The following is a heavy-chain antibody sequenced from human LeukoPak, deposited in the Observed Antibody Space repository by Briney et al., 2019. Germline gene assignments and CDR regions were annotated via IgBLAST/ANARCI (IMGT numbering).Heavy chain of an antibody. D-gene: IGHD1-26*01. CDR2: IYYSGST. J-gene: IGHJ4*02. CDR1: GGSISSYY. V-gene: IGHV4-59*12. CDR3: ARVGLVGAPDY. Sequence: ASETLSLTCTVSGGSISSYYWSWIRQPPGKGLEWIGYIYYSGSTNYNPSLKSRVTISVDTSKNQFSLKLSSVTAADTAVYYCARVGLVGAPDYWGQGTLVTVSS.